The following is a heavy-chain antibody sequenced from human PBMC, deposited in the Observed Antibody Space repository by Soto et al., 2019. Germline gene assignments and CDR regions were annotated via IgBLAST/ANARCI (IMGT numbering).Heavy chain of an antibody. V-gene: IGHV3-15*07. J-gene: IGHJ5*02. Sequence: GGSLRLSCAASGFTFSNAWMNWVRQAPGKGLEWVGRIKSKTDGGTTDYAAPVKGRFTNSRDDSKNTLYLQMNSLKTEDTAVYYCTTDWEYDPPEYCGGDCYYWFDPWGQGTLVTVSS. D-gene: IGHD2-21*02. CDR2: IKSKTDGGTT. CDR1: GFTFSNAW. CDR3: TTDWEYDPPEYCGGDCYYWFDP.